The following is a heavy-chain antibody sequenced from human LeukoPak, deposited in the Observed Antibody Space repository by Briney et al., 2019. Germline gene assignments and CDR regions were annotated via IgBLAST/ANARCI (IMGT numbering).Heavy chain of an antibody. Sequence: SETLSLTCTVSGGSISSSSYYWGWIRQPPGKGLEWIGSIYYSGGTYYNPSLKSRVTISVDTSKNQFSLKLSSVTAADTAVYYCARSSSGYYYLFDYWGQGTLVTVSS. J-gene: IGHJ4*02. CDR3: ARSSSGYYYLFDY. D-gene: IGHD3-22*01. CDR1: GGSISSSSYY. V-gene: IGHV4-39*07. CDR2: IYYSGGT.